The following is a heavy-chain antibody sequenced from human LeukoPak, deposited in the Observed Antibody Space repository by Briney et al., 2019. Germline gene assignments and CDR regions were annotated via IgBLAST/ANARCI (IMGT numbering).Heavy chain of an antibody. J-gene: IGHJ6*02. CDR3: ARDTRVGASFYGMDV. V-gene: IGHV3-9*01. CDR1: GFTFDDYA. Sequence: GGSLRLSCAASGFTFDDYAMHWVRQAPGKGLEWVSGISWNSGSIGYADAVKGRFTISRDNAKNSLYLQMNSLRAEDTAVYYCARDTRVGASFYGMDVWGQGTTVTVSS. CDR2: ISWNSGSI. D-gene: IGHD1-26*01.